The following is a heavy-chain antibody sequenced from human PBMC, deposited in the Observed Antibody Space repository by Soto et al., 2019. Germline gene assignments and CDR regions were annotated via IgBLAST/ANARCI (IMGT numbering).Heavy chain of an antibody. CDR1: GGSISSSNW. V-gene: IGHV4-4*02. Sequence: QVQLQESGPGLVKPSGTLSLTCAVSGGSISSSNWWSWVRQPPGKGLEWIGEIYHSGSTNYNPSLKSLVTISVDKSKNQFSLKLSSVTAADTAVYYCARTLKSVGAKGEHDYWGQGTLVTVSS. CDR2: IYHSGST. J-gene: IGHJ4*02. CDR3: ARTLKSVGAKGEHDY. D-gene: IGHD1-26*01.